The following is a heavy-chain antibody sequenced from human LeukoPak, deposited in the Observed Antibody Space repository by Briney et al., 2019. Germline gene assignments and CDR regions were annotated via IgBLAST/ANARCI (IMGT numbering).Heavy chain of an antibody. Sequence: PSQTLSLTCTVSGGSISSSSYYWGWIRQPPGKGLEWIGSIYYSGSTYYNPSLKSRVTISVDTSKNQFSLKLSSVTAADTAVYYCARDTTKGNWFDPWGQGTLVTVSS. CDR1: GGSISSSSYY. V-gene: IGHV4-39*02. J-gene: IGHJ5*02. D-gene: IGHD1-1*01. CDR2: IYYSGST. CDR3: ARDTTKGNWFDP.